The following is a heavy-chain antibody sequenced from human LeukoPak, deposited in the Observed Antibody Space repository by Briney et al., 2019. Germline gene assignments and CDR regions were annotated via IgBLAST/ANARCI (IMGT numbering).Heavy chain of an antibody. CDR3: ASSTGSGSYYPLYDY. J-gene: IGHJ4*02. CDR1: GGSISSYY. Sequence: PSETLSLTCTVSGGSISSYYWSWIRQPPGKGLEWIGYIYYSGSTNYNPSRKCRVPISVDTPKNQFSLMLSSVTAADTAVYYCASSTGSGSYYPLYDYWGQGTLVTVSS. V-gene: IGHV4-59*01. CDR2: IYYSGST. D-gene: IGHD3-10*01.